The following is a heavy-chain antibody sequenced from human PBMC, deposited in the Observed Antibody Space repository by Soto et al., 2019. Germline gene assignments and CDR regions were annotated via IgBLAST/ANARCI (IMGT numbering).Heavy chain of an antibody. CDR3: AREGLGVAGTGAFDI. CDR1: GYTFTSYY. Sequence: ASVKVSCKASGYTFTSYYMHWVRQAPGQGLEWMGIINPSGGSTSYAQKFQGRVTMTRDTSTSTVYMELSSLRSEDTAVYYCAREGLGVAGTGAFDIWGQGTMVTVSS. V-gene: IGHV1-46*01. J-gene: IGHJ3*02. D-gene: IGHD6-19*01. CDR2: INPSGGST.